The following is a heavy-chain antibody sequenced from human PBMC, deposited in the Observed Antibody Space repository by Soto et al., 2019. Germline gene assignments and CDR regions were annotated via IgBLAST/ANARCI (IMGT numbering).Heavy chain of an antibody. CDR2: ISGRGDET. D-gene: IGHD3-22*01. J-gene: IGHJ4*02. CDR1: GFTFNSYA. Sequence: GGSLRLSCAASGFTFNSYAMNWVRQAPGKGLEWVSSISGRGDETYYADSVKGRFTISRDNSKNTLYLQMNSLRAEDTAVYFCAKEYYYDSSFDYWGQGALVTVSS. V-gene: IGHV3-23*01. CDR3: AKEYYYDSSFDY.